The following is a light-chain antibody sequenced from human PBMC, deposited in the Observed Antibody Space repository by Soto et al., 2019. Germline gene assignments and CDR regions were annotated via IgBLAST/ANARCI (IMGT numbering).Light chain of an antibody. V-gene: IGKV3-20*01. CDR1: QTFSNSF. Sequence: EIGVTQSPGTLSLYPGERATLSCRASQTFSNSFLSWFQQIPGQAPRLLIYGASMRATGIPDRFSGSGSGTDFTLTISRLEPEDFAVYYCQQCGSSSTFGQGTRLEIK. CDR3: QQCGSSST. CDR2: GAS. J-gene: IGKJ5*01.